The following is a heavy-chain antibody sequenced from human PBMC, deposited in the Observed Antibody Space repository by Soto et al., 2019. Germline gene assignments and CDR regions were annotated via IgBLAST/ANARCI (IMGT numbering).Heavy chain of an antibody. V-gene: IGHV1-18*01. D-gene: IGHD3-22*01. J-gene: IGHJ3*02. CDR1: GYTFTIYG. CDR3: ARALLRPYHAFDI. CDR2: ISAYNGNT. Sequence: ASVKVSCKASGYTFTIYGISLVRQAPGQGLEWMGWISAYNGNTNYAQKLQGRVTMTTDTSTSTAYMELRSLRSDGTAVYYCARALLRPYHAFDIWGQGTMVTVSS.